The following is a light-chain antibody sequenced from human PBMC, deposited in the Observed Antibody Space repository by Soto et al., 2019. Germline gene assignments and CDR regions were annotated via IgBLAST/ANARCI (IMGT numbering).Light chain of an antibody. CDR1: QSISSY. V-gene: IGKV1-39*01. CDR3: QQSYSTPIT. Sequence: DIQMTQSPSSLSASVGDRVTITCRASQSISSYLNWYQQKPGKXXKXXIYAASSLQSGVPSRFSGSGSGTDFTITISSLQPEDFATYYCQQSYSTPITFGQGTRLEIK. CDR2: AAS. J-gene: IGKJ5*01.